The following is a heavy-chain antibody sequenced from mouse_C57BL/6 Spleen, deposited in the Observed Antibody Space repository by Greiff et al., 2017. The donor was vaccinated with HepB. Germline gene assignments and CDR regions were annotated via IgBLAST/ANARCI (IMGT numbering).Heavy chain of an antibody. D-gene: IGHD2-4*01. Sequence: QVQLQQSGAELVKPGASVKLSCKASGYTFTSYWMHWVKQRPGQGLEWIGMIHPNSGSTNYNEKFKSKATLTVDKSSSTAYMQLSSLTSEDSAVYSCAAGGLRRDYFDYWGQGTTLTVSS. J-gene: IGHJ2*01. CDR2: IHPNSGST. V-gene: IGHV1-64*01. CDR1: GYTFTSYW. CDR3: AAGGLRRDYFDY.